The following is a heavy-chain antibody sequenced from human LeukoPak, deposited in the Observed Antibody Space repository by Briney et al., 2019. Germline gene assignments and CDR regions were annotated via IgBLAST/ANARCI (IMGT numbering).Heavy chain of an antibody. CDR1: GYTFNFD. Sequence: ASVKVSCKASGYTFNFDINWVRQATGPGLEWMGWMNPNSGDTGYAQKFQGRVTMTRDTSIHTAYMELSSLRSEDTAIYYCARTCPNGKCPATPMPPFPSDFDSWGQGTLVTVSS. CDR2: MNPNSGDT. V-gene: IGHV1-8*01. CDR3: ARTCPNGKCPATPMPPFPSDFDS. J-gene: IGHJ4*02. D-gene: IGHD2-8*01.